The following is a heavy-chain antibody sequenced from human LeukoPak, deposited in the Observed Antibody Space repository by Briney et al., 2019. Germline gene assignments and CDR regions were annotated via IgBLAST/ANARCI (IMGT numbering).Heavy chain of an antibody. CDR2: ISSLSGTI. J-gene: IGHJ4*02. Sequence: PGGSLRLSCAASGFTFSSYSMNWVRQAPGEGLEWVSYISSLSGTIYYAAPVKGRFTISRDDSKNTLYLQMNSLKTEDTAVYYCTTDRWQWLVSGDFGYWGQGTLVTVSS. V-gene: IGHV3-48*01. D-gene: IGHD6-19*01. CDR3: TTDRWQWLVSGDFGY. CDR1: GFTFSSYS.